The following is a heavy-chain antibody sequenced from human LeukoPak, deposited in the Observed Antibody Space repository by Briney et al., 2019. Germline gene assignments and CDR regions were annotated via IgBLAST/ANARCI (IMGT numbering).Heavy chain of an antibody. CDR2: ISSSNSGI. CDR1: GFTFSSYS. CDR3: AKEEYYDFWSGYQSPFDY. D-gene: IGHD3-3*01. V-gene: IGHV3-48*01. Sequence: GGSLRLSCAASGFTFSSYSMNWVRQAPGKGLEWVAYISSSNSGIYYADSVKGRFTISRDNSKNTLYLQMNSLRAEDTAVYYCAKEEYYDFWSGYQSPFDYWGQGTLVTVSS. J-gene: IGHJ4*02.